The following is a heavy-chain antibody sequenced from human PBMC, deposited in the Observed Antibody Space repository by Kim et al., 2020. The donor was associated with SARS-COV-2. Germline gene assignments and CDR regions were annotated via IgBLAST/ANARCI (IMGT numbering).Heavy chain of an antibody. V-gene: IGHV1-3*01. CDR3: ASHLYSGSHPPPDYYYGMDV. CDR2: INVGNGNT. CDR1: GYTFTTYP. D-gene: IGHD1-26*01. Sequence: ASVKVSCKASGYTFTTYPMHWVRQAPGQRLEWMGWINVGNGNTRYSQKFQGRVTITRDTSATITYMELSSLRSEDTAVYFCASHLYSGSHPPPDYYYGMDVWGQGTTVTVAS. J-gene: IGHJ6*02.